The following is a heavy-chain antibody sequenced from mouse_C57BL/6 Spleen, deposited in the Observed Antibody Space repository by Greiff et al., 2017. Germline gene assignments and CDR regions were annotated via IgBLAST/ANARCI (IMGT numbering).Heavy chain of an antibody. CDR3: RRWVMLDGYYFDY. CDR2: IDPETGGT. CDR1: GYTFTDYE. Sequence: QVQLKQSGAELVRPGASVTLSCKASGYTFTDYEMHWVKQTPVHGLEWIGAIDPETGGTAYNQKFKGKAILTADKSSSTAYMELRSLTSEDSAVYYCRRWVMLDGYYFDYWGQGTTLTVSS. D-gene: IGHD2-3*01. J-gene: IGHJ2*01. V-gene: IGHV1-15*01.